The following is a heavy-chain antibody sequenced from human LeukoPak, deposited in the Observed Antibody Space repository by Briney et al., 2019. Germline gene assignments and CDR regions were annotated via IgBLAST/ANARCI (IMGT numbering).Heavy chain of an antibody. J-gene: IGHJ3*02. D-gene: IGHD3-22*01. V-gene: IGHV5-10-1*01. CDR1: GYSFTSYW. Sequence: GESLKISCKGSGYSFTSYWISWVRQMPGKGLEWMGRIDPSDSYTNYSPSLQGHVTISADKSISTAYLQWSSLKASDTAMYYCARHDFDLYYDGAFDIWGQGTMVTVSS. CDR2: IDPSDSYT. CDR3: ARHDFDLYYDGAFDI.